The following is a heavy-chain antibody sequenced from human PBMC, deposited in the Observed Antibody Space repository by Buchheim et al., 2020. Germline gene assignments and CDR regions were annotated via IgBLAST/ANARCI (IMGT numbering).Heavy chain of an antibody. CDR2: IYYSGST. D-gene: IGHD3-22*01. J-gene: IGHJ4*02. CDR3: ARLHYYDSSGYYPHFDY. CDR1: GGSISSYY. V-gene: IGHV4-59*01. Sequence: QVQLQESGPGLVKPSETLSLTCTVSGGSISSYYWSWIRQPPGKGLEWIGYIYYSGSTNYNPSLKSRVTISVDTSKNQFSLKLSSVTAADTAVYYCARLHYYDSSGYYPHFDYWGQGTL.